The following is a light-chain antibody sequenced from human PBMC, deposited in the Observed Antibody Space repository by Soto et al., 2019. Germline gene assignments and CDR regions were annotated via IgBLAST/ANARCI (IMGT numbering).Light chain of an antibody. J-gene: IGLJ2*01. V-gene: IGLV1-40*01. CDR1: SSNIGAGYD. CDR2: GNS. CDR3: QYYDSSLSGSV. Sequence: QSVLTQPPSVSGAPGQRVTISCTGSSSNIGAGYDVHWYQQHPGTAPKLLIYGNSNRPSGVPDRFSGSKSGTSASLAITGLQAEDEADYYCQYYDSSLSGSVFGGGTKLTVL.